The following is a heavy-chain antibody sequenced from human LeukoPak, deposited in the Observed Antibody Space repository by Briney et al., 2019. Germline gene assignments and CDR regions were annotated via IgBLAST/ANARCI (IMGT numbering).Heavy chain of an antibody. CDR2: ISTDGSTT. D-gene: IGHD2-2*01. CDR3: VRAEMQLAYCTSTSCLFDY. Sequence: GGSLRLSCAASGFTFSSYWMHWVRQAPGKGLVWVSRISTDGSTTTYADSVKGRFTISRDNAKNTLYLQMNSLRAEDTAVYFCVRAEMQLAYCTSTSCLFDYWGQGTLVTVSS. V-gene: IGHV3-74*01. CDR1: GFTFSSYW. J-gene: IGHJ4*02.